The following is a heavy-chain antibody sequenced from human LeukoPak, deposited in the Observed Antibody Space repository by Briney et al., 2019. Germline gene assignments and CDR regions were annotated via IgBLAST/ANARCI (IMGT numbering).Heavy chain of an antibody. Sequence: SETLSLTCTVFGGSISSGDYYWSWIRQPPGKGLEWIGYIYYSGSTYYNPSLKSRVTISVDTSKNQFSLKLSSVTAADTAVYYCARATDVTAFDYWGQGTLVTVSS. CDR3: ARATDVTAFDY. D-gene: IGHD4-11*01. J-gene: IGHJ4*02. CDR2: IYYSGST. V-gene: IGHV4-30-4*01. CDR1: GGSISSGDYY.